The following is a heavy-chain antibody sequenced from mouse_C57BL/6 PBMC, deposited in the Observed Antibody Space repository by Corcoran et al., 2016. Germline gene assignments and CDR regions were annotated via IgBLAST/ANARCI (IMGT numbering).Heavy chain of an antibody. CDR3: ARKTHYYSNLDWYFDV. J-gene: IGHJ1*03. CDR2: INTYSGVP. CDR1: GYTFTTYG. V-gene: IGHV9-3*01. Sequence: QIQLVQSGPELKKPGETVKISCKASGYTFTTYGMSWVKQAPGKGLKWMGWINTYSGVPTYADDFKGRFAFSLETSASTAYLQINNLKNEDTATYFCARKTHYYSNLDWYFDVWGTGTTVTVSS. D-gene: IGHD2-5*01.